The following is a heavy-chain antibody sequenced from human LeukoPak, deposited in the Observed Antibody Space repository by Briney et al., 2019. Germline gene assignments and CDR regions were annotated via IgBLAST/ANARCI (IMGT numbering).Heavy chain of an antibody. D-gene: IGHD2-2*01. CDR3: ARKPYCSSSSCYEDAFDI. CDR1: GYTFTSYD. J-gene: IGHJ3*02. Sequence: ASVKVSCKASGYTFTSYDINWVRQATGQGLEWMGWMNPNSGNTGYAQKFQGRVTMTRNTSRSTAYMELSSLRSEDTAVYYCARKPYCSSSSCYEDAFDIWGQGTMVTVSS. CDR2: MNPNSGNT. V-gene: IGHV1-8*01.